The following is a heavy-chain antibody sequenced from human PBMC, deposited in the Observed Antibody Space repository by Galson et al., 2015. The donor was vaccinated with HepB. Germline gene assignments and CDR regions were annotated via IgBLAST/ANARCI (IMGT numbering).Heavy chain of an antibody. V-gene: IGHV7-4-1*02. CDR3: ARDLGPMDQQLVYYYYYGMDV. CDR1: GYTFTSYA. CDR2: INTNTGNP. D-gene: IGHD6-13*01. J-gene: IGHJ6*02. Sequence: SVKVSCKASGYTFTSYAMNWVRQAPGQGLEWMGWINTNTGNPTYAQGFTGRFVFSLDTSVSTAYLQISSLKAEVTAVYYCARDLGPMDQQLVYYYYYGMDVWGQGTTVTVSS.